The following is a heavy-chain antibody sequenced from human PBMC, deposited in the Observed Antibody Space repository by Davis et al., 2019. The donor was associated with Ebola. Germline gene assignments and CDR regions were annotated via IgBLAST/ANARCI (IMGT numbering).Heavy chain of an antibody. Sequence: MPGGSLRLSCTVSGGSISSYYWSWIRQPPGKGLEWIGYIYYSGSTYYNPSLKSRVTISVDTSKNQFSLKLSSVTAADTAVYYCARIITMVREPHWYFDLWGRGTLVTVSS. J-gene: IGHJ2*01. V-gene: IGHV4-59*08. D-gene: IGHD3-10*01. CDR3: ARIITMVREPHWYFDL. CDR2: IYYSGST. CDR1: GGSISSYY.